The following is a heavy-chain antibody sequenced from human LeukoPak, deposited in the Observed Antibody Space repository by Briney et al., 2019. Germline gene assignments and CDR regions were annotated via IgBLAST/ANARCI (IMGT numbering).Heavy chain of an antibody. V-gene: IGHV4-4*08. D-gene: IGHD3-22*01. CDR2: IYTSGGT. CDR1: GGSISSYY. J-gene: IGHJ4*02. CDR3: ARGSFFDYYDSSGYPDY. Sequence: SETLSLTCTVSGGSISSYYWSWIRQPPGKGLEWIGRIYTSGGTNYNPSLKSRVTISVDTSKNQFSLKLSSVTAADTAVYYCARGSFFDYYDSSGYPDYWGQGTLVTVSS.